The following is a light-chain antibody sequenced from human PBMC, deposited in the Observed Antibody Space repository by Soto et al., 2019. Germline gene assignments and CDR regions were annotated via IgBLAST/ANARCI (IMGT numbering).Light chain of an antibody. CDR2: GAS. V-gene: IGKV3-15*01. Sequence: EVVMTQSPATLSVSPGERATLSCRSSQSIANSLAWYQQKPGQAPGLLIYGASTRATGVPARFSGSGSGTEFTLTISSLQSEDFAIYYCQQYKNWPPITFGQGTRLEIK. CDR1: QSIANS. CDR3: QQYKNWPPIT. J-gene: IGKJ5*01.